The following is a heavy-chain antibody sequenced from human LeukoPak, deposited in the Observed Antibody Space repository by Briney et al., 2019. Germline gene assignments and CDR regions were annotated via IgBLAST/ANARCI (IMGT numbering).Heavy chain of an antibody. CDR2: IKQDGSEK. CDR1: GFTFTNNW. D-gene: IGHD3-3*01. Sequence: GGSLRLSCAASGFTFTNNWMSWVRQAPGKGLEWVANIKQDGSEKYYVDSVKGRFTISRDNAKNSLFLQMNSLRAEDTAVYYCARDVGWSSYRPYYFDSWGQGTLVTVSS. V-gene: IGHV3-7*01. J-gene: IGHJ4*02. CDR3: ARDVGWSSYRPYYFDS.